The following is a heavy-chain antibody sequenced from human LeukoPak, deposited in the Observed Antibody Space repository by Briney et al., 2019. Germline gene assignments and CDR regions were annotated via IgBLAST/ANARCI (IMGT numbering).Heavy chain of an antibody. V-gene: IGHV3-23*01. D-gene: IGHD3-22*01. CDR2: ISGSGGST. CDR1: GFTFSSYA. Sequence: PGGSLRLSCAASGFTFSSYAMSWVRQAPGKGLEWVSAISGSGGSTYYADSVKVRFTISRDNSKNTLYLQMNSLRAEDTAVYYCAKTGLWSMIVGNFDYWGQGTLVTVSS. J-gene: IGHJ4*02. CDR3: AKTGLWSMIVGNFDY.